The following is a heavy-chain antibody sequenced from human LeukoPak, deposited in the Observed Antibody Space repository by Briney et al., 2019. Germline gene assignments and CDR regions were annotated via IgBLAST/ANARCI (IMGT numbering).Heavy chain of an antibody. J-gene: IGHJ4*02. CDR2: ISGSGGGT. V-gene: IGHV3-23*01. D-gene: IGHD3-10*01. CDR3: ARDTYYYGSGYFDY. Sequence: GGSLRLSCAASGFTFNTYPMSWVRQAPGKGLEWVSVISGSGGGTYYADSVKGRFTISRDNSKNTLYLQMNSLRAEDTAVYYCARDTYYYGSGYFDYWGQGTLVTVSS. CDR1: GFTFNTYP.